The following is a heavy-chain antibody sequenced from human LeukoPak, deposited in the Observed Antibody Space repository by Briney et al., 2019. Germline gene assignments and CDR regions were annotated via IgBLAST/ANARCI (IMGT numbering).Heavy chain of an antibody. D-gene: IGHD5-24*01. V-gene: IGHV3-30*18. CDR2: ISYDASNK. J-gene: IGHJ4*02. Sequence: PGGSLRLSCAASGFXFSNYGMHWVRQAPGKGLEWVAVISYDASNKDYADSVKGRFTISRDNSKNTLYLQMNSLRGEDTAVYYCAKGGADGHFDYWGQGTLVTVSS. CDR1: GFXFSNYG. CDR3: AKGGADGHFDY.